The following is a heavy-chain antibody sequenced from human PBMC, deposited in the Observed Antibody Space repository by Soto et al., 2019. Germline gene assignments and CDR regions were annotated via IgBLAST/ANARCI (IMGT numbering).Heavy chain of an antibody. CDR2: TYNRTKWYH. V-gene: IGHV6-1*01. Sequence: SQTRSLTCAISGESVSTDGSPWYCIRHSPARGLEWLRSTYNRTKWYHDYAVAVKGRITINADTPNNHLSLHLNSVTPEDTAVYYRVSLIGNSWLNFWGQGTLVTVSS. CDR3: VSLIGNSWLNF. D-gene: IGHD5-12*01. J-gene: IGHJ4*02. CDR1: GESVSTDGSP.